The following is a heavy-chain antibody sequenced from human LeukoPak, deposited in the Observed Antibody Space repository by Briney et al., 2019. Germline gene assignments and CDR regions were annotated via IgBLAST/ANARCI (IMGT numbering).Heavy chain of an antibody. CDR1: GFALNSYS. V-gene: IGHV3-48*04. D-gene: IGHD1-20*01. J-gene: IGHJ4*02. CDR2: ISSSGSTI. CDR3: ASPARGNCNPSGY. Sequence: GGSLRLSCAASGFALNSYSLSWIRQAPGKGLEWVSYISSSGSTIYYADSVEGRFTISRDNAKNSLYLQMNSLRAEDTAVYYCASPARGNCNPSGYWGQGTLVTVSS.